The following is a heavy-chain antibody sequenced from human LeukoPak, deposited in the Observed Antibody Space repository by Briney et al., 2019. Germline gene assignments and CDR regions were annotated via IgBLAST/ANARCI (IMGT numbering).Heavy chain of an antibody. D-gene: IGHD3-10*01. J-gene: IGHJ3*02. CDR3: ARRNSMDRGSFDI. V-gene: IGHV5-51*01. Sequence: GEPLKISCKGSGYSFTSYWIGWVRHMPGKGLEWMGIIYPGDSDTRYSPSFQGQVAISADKSISTAYLQWSSLKASDTAMYYCARRNSMDRGSFDIWGQGTMVTVSS. CDR1: GYSFTSYW. CDR2: IYPGDSDT.